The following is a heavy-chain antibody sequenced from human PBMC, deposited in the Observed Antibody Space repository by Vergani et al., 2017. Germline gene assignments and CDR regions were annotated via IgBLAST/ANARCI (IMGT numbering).Heavy chain of an antibody. CDR3: ARDCPGPNCSSTSCHYYYYYYMDV. D-gene: IGHD2-2*01. CDR1: GYTFTGYY. J-gene: IGHJ6*03. Sequence: QVQLVQSGAEVKKPGASVKVSCKASGYTFTGYYMHWVRQAPGQGLEWMGWINPNSGGTNYAQKFQGRVTMTRDTSISTAYMELSRLRSDDTAVYYCARDCPGPNCSSTSCHYYYYYYMDVWGKGTTVTVSS. CDR2: INPNSGGT. V-gene: IGHV1-2*02.